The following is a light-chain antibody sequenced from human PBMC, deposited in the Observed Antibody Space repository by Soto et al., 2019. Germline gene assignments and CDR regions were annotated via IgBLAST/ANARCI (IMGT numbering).Light chain of an antibody. CDR1: SGDIGFYNY. Sequence: QSALTQPASVSGAPGQSITISCTGTSGDIGFYNYVSWYQQHPGKAPKLKIYEVTNRPSGISNRFSGSKSGKTASLTISGLQAEDEADYYCSSYTGSSTLWVFGGGTKLTVL. J-gene: IGLJ3*02. V-gene: IGLV2-14*01. CDR2: EVT. CDR3: SSYTGSSTLWV.